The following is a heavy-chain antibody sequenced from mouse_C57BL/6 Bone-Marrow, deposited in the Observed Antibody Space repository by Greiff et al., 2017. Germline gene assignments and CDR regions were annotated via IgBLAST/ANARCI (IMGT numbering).Heavy chain of an antibody. J-gene: IGHJ3*01. CDR2: INPYNGGT. Sequence: VQLQQSGPVLVKPGASVKMSCKASGYTFTDYYMNWVKQSHGKSLEWIGVINPYNGGTSYNQKFKGKATLTVDKSSSTAYMELNSLTSEDSAVYYCARSRNEDWFAYWGQGTLVTVSA. V-gene: IGHV1-19*01. CDR3: ARSRNEDWFAY. CDR1: GYTFTDYY.